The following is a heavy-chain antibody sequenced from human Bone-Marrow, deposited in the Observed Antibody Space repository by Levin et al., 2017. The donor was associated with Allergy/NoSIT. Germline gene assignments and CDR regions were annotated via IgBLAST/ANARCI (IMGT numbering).Heavy chain of an antibody. CDR3: ARDTDDIVVVPAAGRLNAFDS. D-gene: IGHD2-2*01. CDR1: GYTFTGSY. V-gene: IGHV1-2*06. CDR2: INPNSGGT. Sequence: GSLKISCKASGYTFTGSYMHWVRQAPGQGLEWMGRINPNSGGTNYAQKFQGRVTMTRDTSISTAYMELSRLRSDDTAVYYCARDTDDIVVVPAAGRLNAFDSWGQGTMVTVSS. J-gene: IGHJ3*02.